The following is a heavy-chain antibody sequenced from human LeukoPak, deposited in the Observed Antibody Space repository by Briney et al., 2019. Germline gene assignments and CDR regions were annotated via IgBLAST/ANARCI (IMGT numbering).Heavy chain of an antibody. D-gene: IGHD5-24*01. V-gene: IGHV1-2*02. CDR1: GYTFTGYY. Sequence: ASVKVSCKTSGYTFTGYYTHWVRQAPGQGLEWMGWIDLDSGGTNYAQEFQGRVTMTRDTAISTAYMEVTRLRSDDTAVYYCARPPGRDGYNRYDYWGQGTLVTVSS. CDR2: IDLDSGGT. CDR3: ARPPGRDGYNRYDY. J-gene: IGHJ4*02.